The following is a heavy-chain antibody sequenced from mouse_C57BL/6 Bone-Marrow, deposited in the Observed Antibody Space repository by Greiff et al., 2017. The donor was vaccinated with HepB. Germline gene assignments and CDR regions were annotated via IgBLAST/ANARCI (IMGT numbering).Heavy chain of an antibody. CDR2: ISSGGSYT. CDR1: GFTFSSYG. CDR3: ARHGSSSYWYFDV. V-gene: IGHV5-6*01. D-gene: IGHD1-1*01. Sequence: EMMLVESGGDLVKPGGSLKLSCAASGFTFSSYGMSWVRQTPDKRLEWVATISSGGSYTYYPDSVKGRFTISRDNAKNTLYLQMSSMKSEDTAMYYCARHGSSSYWYFDVWGTGTTVTVSS. J-gene: IGHJ1*03.